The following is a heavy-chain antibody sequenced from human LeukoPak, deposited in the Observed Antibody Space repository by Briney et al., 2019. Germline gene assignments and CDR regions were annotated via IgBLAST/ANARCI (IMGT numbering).Heavy chain of an antibody. CDR3: AKSLVAGSLFDY. Sequence: GGSLRLSCAASGFTVNSNYLSWVRQAPGKGLEWVSAISGSGGSTYYADSVKGRFTISRDNSKNTLYLQMNSLRAEDTAVYYCAKSLVAGSLFDYWGQGTLVTVSS. CDR2: ISGSGGST. CDR1: GFTVNSNY. D-gene: IGHD6-19*01. J-gene: IGHJ4*02. V-gene: IGHV3-23*01.